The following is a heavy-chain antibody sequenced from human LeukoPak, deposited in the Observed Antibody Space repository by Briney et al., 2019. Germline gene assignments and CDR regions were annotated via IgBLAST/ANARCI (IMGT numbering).Heavy chain of an antibody. J-gene: IGHJ4*02. Sequence: GSPRLSCAASGFTFSNYSMNWVRPAPGKGLELAPSFSSSSSYINYADSVKGPFTISRDNAKNSLYLQMNSLRAEDTAVYYCAESVDSSGWYVFDYWGQGTLVTVSS. CDR2: FSSSSSYI. V-gene: IGHV3-21*01. CDR3: AESVDSSGWYVFDY. CDR1: GFTFSNYS. D-gene: IGHD6-19*01.